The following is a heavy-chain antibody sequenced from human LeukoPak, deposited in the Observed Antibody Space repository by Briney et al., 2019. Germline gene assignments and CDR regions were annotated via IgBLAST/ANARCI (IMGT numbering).Heavy chain of an antibody. V-gene: IGHV4-39*01. CDR2: MYHSGNT. CDR3: ARGYGWAFDY. CDR1: GGSISSSPYY. D-gene: IGHD3-10*01. Sequence: SETLSLTCTVSGGSISSSPYYWGWIRQPPGKGLEWIGSMYHSGNTHYNPSLKSRVTISVDTSKNQFSLKLSSVTAADTAVYYCARGYGWAFDYWGQGTLVTVSS. J-gene: IGHJ4*02.